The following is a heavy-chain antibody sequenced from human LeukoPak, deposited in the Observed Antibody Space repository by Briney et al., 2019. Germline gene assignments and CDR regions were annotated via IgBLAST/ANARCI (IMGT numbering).Heavy chain of an antibody. CDR1: GFTFSSYD. Sequence: GGSLRLSCAASGFTFSSYDMHWVRQATGKGLEWVSAIGTAGDTYYPGSVKGRFTISRENAENSLYLQMNSLRAEDTAVYYCARDAYGDYRPYYYYYMDVWGKGTTVTVSS. J-gene: IGHJ6*03. V-gene: IGHV3-13*01. CDR3: ARDAYGDYRPYYYYYMDV. CDR2: IGTAGDT. D-gene: IGHD4-17*01.